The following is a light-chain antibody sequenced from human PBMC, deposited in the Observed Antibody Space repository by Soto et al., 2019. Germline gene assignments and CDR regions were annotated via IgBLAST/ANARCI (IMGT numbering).Light chain of an antibody. V-gene: IGLV2-14*03. J-gene: IGLJ2*01. CDR3: SSYSSSATLV. CDR1: SSDVGGYNY. Sequence: QSALTQPASVSGSPGQSITISCTGTSSDVGGYNYVSWYQQHPGKAPKLLISDVNSRPSGVSDRFSGYKSDNTASLTISGLQAEDEADYYCSSYSSSATLVFGGGTKVTVL. CDR2: DVN.